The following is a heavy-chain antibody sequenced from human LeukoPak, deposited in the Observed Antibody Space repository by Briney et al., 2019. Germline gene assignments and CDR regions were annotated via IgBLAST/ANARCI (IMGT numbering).Heavy chain of an antibody. CDR3: ARDGGGYTEPNWFDP. J-gene: IGHJ5*02. CDR2: ISSSSYI. Sequence: GGSLRLSCAASGFTFSSYSMNWVRQAPGKGLEWVSSISSSSYIYYADSVKGRFTISRDNAKNSLYLQMNSLRAEDTAVYYCARDGGGYTEPNWFDPWGQGTLVTVSS. V-gene: IGHV3-21*01. CDR1: GFTFSSYS. D-gene: IGHD5-12*01.